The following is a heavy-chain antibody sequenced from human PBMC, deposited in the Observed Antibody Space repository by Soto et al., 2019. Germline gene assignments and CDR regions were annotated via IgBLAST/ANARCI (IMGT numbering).Heavy chain of an antibody. Sequence: QVQLVESGGGVVQPGRSLRLSCAASGFTFSSYAMHWVRQAPGKGLEWVAVISYDGINKYYGDSVKGRLTISRDNSKNTVYVQMKSLRPEDTAVYYCARPVLPARYNYGMDVWGLGTTVTVSS. V-gene: IGHV3-30-3*01. CDR2: ISYDGINK. CDR1: GFTFSSYA. CDR3: ARPVLPARYNYGMDV. D-gene: IGHD1-1*01. J-gene: IGHJ6*02.